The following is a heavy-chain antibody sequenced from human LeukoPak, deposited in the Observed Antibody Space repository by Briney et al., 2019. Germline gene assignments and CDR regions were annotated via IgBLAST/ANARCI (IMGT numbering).Heavy chain of an antibody. Sequence: ASVKVSCKASGYTFTSYDINWVRQATGQGLEWMGWMNPNSGNTGYAQKFQGRVTITRNTSISTAYMELSSLRSEDTAVYYCARGSSGEPDYYYYYMDVWGKGTTVTVSS. CDR3: ARGSSGEPDYYYYYMDV. J-gene: IGHJ6*03. CDR1: GYTFTSYD. CDR2: MNPNSGNT. D-gene: IGHD1-14*01. V-gene: IGHV1-8*01.